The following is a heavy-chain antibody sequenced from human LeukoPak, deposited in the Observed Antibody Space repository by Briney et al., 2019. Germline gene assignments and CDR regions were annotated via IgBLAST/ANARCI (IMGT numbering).Heavy chain of an antibody. Sequence: GGSLRLSCTVSGFTVSSNSMSWVRQAPGKGLEWVSFIYSAGSTHYSDSVKGRFTVSIDNSKNTLYLQMNSLRAEDTAVYYCARRAGAYTHPYDYWGQGTLVTVSS. V-gene: IGHV3-53*01. J-gene: IGHJ4*02. CDR1: GFTVSSNS. CDR3: ARRAGAYTHPYDY. D-gene: IGHD3-16*01. CDR2: IYSAGST.